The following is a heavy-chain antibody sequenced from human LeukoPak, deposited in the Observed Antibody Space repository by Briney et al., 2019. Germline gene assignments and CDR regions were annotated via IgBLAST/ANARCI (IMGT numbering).Heavy chain of an antibody. D-gene: IGHD1-26*01. CDR3: AISRGRWEILDY. CDR1: GFTFSSYW. J-gene: IGHJ4*02. V-gene: IGHV3-30*02. CDR2: IRYDESNE. Sequence: GGSLRLSCAASGFTFSSYWMSWVRQAPGKGLEWVTFIRYDESNEYYADSVKGRFTISRDSSKNTVYLQMNSLRAEDTAVYYCAISRGRWEILDYWGQGALVSVSS.